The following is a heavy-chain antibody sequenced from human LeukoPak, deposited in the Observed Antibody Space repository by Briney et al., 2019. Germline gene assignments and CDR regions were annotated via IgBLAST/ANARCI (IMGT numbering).Heavy chain of an antibody. D-gene: IGHD3-10*01. Sequence: ASVKVSCKASGYTFTGYYMHWVRQAPGQGLVWMGWINPNSGGTNYAQKFQGRVTMTRDTSISTVYVELSRPRSDDTAVYYCARDHHYYGSGSYYNVLAYYYYMDVWGKGTTVTISS. V-gene: IGHV1-2*02. CDR1: GYTFTGYY. J-gene: IGHJ6*03. CDR2: INPNSGGT. CDR3: ARDHHYYGSGSYYNVLAYYYYMDV.